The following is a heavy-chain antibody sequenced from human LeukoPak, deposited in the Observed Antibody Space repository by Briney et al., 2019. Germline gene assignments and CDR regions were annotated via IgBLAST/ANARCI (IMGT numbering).Heavy chain of an antibody. CDR1: GYTFTGYY. CDR2: INPNSGGT. V-gene: IGHV1-2*02. J-gene: IGHJ4*02. CDR3: ATRGSIAAAGTSIDY. D-gene: IGHD6-13*01. Sequence: ASVKVSCKASGYTFTGYYMHWVRQAPGQGLEWMGWINPNSGGTNYAQKFQGRVTMTRDTSISTAYMELSRLRSDDTAVYYCATRGSIAAAGTSIDYWGQGTLVTVSS.